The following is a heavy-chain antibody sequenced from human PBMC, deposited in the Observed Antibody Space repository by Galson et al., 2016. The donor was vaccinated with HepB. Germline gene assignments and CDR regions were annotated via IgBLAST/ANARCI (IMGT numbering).Heavy chain of an antibody. Sequence: ETLSLTCAVSGGSISSNYWWHWVRQPPGKGLEWIGEIYYSGLTNYKSSLKSRVTISVDKSKNQFSLKLTSVTAADTTVYYCAHYSGGYYGSDAFDIWGQGTMVTVSS. CDR3: AHYSGGYYGSDAFDI. V-gene: IGHV4-4*02. D-gene: IGHD1-26*01. CDR1: GGSISSNYW. CDR2: IYYSGLT. J-gene: IGHJ3*02.